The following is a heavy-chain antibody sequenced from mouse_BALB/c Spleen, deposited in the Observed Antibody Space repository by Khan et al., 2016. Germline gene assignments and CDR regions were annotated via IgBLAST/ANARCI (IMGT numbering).Heavy chain of an antibody. CDR1: GYTFTDYY. J-gene: IGHJ4*01. CDR3: ARSYYGDFAMDY. CDR2: IFPGSGIT. Sequence: QVQLKQSGTDLLRPGASVKLSCKASGYTFTDYYLHWVKQTTGQGLEWIGEIFPGSGITYYNEKTKGKSALTADTSSSTAYMQLSSLTSEDTAVYFCARSYYGDFAMDYWGHGASVTVSS. D-gene: IGHD1-2*01. V-gene: IGHV1-77*01.